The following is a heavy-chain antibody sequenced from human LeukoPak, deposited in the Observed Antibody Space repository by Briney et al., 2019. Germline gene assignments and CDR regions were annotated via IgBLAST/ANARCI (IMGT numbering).Heavy chain of an antibody. D-gene: IGHD2-2*01. CDR2: IYYSGRT. J-gene: IGHJ4*02. V-gene: IGHV4-39*07. Sequence: PSETLSLTCTVSGGSISSSSYYWGWIRQPPGKGLEWIGSIYYSGRTYYNPSLKSRVTISVDTSKNQFSLKLSSVTAADTAVYYCARVGGPADHWGQGTLVTVSS. CDR1: GGSISSSSYY. CDR3: ARVGGPADH.